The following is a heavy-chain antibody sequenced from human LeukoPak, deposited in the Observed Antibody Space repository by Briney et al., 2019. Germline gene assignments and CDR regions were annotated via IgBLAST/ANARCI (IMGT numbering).Heavy chain of an antibody. CDR2: IYPGGSDT. D-gene: IGHD2-2*01. Sequence: GESLKISCKGSGYSFTSYWIGWVRQMPGKGLEWMGIIYPGGSDTRYSPSFQGQVTISADKSISTAYLQWSSLKASDTAMYYCARHIPVVPAAKSLYYMDVWGKGTTVTVSS. CDR3: ARHIPVVPAAKSLYYMDV. J-gene: IGHJ6*03. CDR1: GYSFTSYW. V-gene: IGHV5-51*01.